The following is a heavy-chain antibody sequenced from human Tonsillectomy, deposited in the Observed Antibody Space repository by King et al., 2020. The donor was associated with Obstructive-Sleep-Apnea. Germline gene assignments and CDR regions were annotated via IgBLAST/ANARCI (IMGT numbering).Heavy chain of an antibody. CDR3: ARGRFNGVIDY. CDR2: VGTAGDP. V-gene: IGHV3-13*05. CDR1: GFNFSSYD. J-gene: IGHJ4*02. D-gene: IGHD2-21*01. Sequence: VQLVESGGGLVRPGGSLRLSCAASGFNFSSYDIHWVRQATGKGLEWVSAVGTAGDPYYPGSVKGRFTISRENAKNSVSLQMNSLKAGDTAVYYCARGRFNGVIDYWGQGTLVTVSS.